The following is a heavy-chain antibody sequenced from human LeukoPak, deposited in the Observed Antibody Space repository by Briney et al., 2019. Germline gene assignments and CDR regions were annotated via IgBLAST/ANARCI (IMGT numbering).Heavy chain of an antibody. CDR3: GRKAGDCGGGSCYSIDY. D-gene: IGHD2-15*01. CDR1: GGSFSSEA. J-gene: IGHJ4*02. Sequence: SVKVSCKAFGGSFSSEAISWVRQAPGQGLEWMGGIIPIFGTANYAQKFQGRVTITTDESTTTAYMEVRSLRSEDTAVYYCGRKAGDCGGGSCYSIDYWGQGTLVTVSS. V-gene: IGHV1-69*05. CDR2: IIPIFGTA.